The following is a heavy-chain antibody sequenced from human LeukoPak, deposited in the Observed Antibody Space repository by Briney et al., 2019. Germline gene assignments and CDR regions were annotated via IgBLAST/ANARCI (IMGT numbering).Heavy chain of an antibody. Sequence: GGSLRLSCAASGFTFSSYWMNWARQAPGKGLEWVASINHNGNVNYYVDSVKGRFTISRDNAKNSLYLQMNSLRAEDTAVYYCARAPLCYGGDCYSADYWGQGTLVTVSS. D-gene: IGHD2-21*02. CDR2: INHNGNVN. J-gene: IGHJ4*02. CDR1: GFTFSSYW. CDR3: ARAPLCYGGDCYSADY. V-gene: IGHV3-7*01.